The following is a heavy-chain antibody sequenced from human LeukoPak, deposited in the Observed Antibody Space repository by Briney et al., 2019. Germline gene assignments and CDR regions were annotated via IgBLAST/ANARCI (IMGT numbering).Heavy chain of an antibody. V-gene: IGHV3-7*01. CDR1: GFSFSNAW. CDR2: IQHDGSEQ. D-gene: IGHD6-19*01. J-gene: IGHJ5*02. CDR3: ATPARGGSALP. Sequence: GGSLRLSCAGSGFSFSNAWMSWVRQAPGKGLEWVANIQHDGSEQYYVDSVKGRFTISRDNTKKSLFLQINSLRAEDTAVYYCATPARGGSALPWGQGTLVTVSS.